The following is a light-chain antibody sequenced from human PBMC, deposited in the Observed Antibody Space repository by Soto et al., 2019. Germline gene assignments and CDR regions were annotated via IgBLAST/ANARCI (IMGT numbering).Light chain of an antibody. CDR2: GAS. V-gene: IGKV3-20*01. CDR3: HHYDNTLWT. CDR1: QSLTNNF. Sequence: ETVWTQSPVTLSLSQGARATLSCRASQSLTNNFLAWYQLKPGQAPRILIYGASRRATATPDRFSGSGSGTDFNLTISRLETEDCAVYECHHYDNTLWTFGQGTKVDIK. J-gene: IGKJ1*01.